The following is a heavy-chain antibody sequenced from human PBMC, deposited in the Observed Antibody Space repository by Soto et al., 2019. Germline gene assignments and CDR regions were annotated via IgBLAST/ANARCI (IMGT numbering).Heavy chain of an antibody. V-gene: IGHV1-24*01. D-gene: IGHD1-26*01. CDR1: GYTLTELS. CDR3: ATQPSSGSYPFDY. Sequence: ASVKVSCKVSGYTLTELSMHWVRQAPGKGLEWMGGFDPEDGETIYAQKFQGRVTMTEDTSTDTAYMELSSLRSDDTAVYYCATQPSSGSYPFDYWGQGTLVTVSS. J-gene: IGHJ4*02. CDR2: FDPEDGET.